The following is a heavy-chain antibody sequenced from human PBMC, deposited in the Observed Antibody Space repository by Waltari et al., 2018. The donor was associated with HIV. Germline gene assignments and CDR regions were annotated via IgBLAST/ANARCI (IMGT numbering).Heavy chain of an antibody. D-gene: IGHD3-3*01. CDR1: GGTFSIYA. V-gene: IGHV1-69*06. CDR2: IIPIFGTA. CDR3: AGRFLEYPPYFTEWDY. Sequence: QVQLVQSGAEVKKPGSSVKVSCKASGGTFSIYAISWVRQAPGQGLEWMGVIIPIFGTANYAQKFQGRVTITADKSTSTAYMELSSLRSEDTAVYYCAGRFLEYPPYFTEWDYWGQGTLVTVSS. J-gene: IGHJ4*02.